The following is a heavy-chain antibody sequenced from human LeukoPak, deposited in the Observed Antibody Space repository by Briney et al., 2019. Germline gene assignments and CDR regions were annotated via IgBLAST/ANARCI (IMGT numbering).Heavy chain of an antibody. CDR1: GFTFSSYG. CDR3: ASVPSLYCSSTSCNFDY. V-gene: IGHV3-33*01. D-gene: IGHD2-2*01. Sequence: PGGSLTLPCAASGFTFSSYGMHWLRQAPGRGLEWVADIWYDGSNKYYADSVKGRFTISGDNSKNTLYLQMNSLRAEDTAVYYCASVPSLYCSSTSCNFDYWGQGTLVTVSS. J-gene: IGHJ4*02. CDR2: IWYDGSNK.